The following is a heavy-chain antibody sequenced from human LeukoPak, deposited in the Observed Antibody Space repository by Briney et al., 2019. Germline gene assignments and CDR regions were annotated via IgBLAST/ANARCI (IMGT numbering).Heavy chain of an antibody. CDR1: GFTFSSYA. CDR3: ILHSSGASFDF. Sequence: GGSLRLSCAASGFTFSSYAMSGVRQAPGKGLEWGSAISGSGGSTYYADSVKGGFTISRDNSKNSLHLQINSRRSEDTSVYYCILHSSGASFDFWGQGTLVTVSS. D-gene: IGHD6-19*01. J-gene: IGHJ4*02. V-gene: IGHV3-23*01. CDR2: ISGSGGST.